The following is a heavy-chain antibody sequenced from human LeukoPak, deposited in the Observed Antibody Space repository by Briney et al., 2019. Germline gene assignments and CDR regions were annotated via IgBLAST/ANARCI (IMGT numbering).Heavy chain of an antibody. D-gene: IGHD6-19*01. CDR2: ISSSGGST. CDR1: GFTFSTYA. V-gene: IGHV3-23*01. Sequence: GGSLRLSCAASGFTFSTYAMTWVRQAPGKGLEWVSGISSSGGSTYYADSVKGRFTISRGNSKKTLYLQMNSLRAEDTAVYYCAKAAYTTGWYNWFLDYWGQGTLVTVSS. CDR3: AKAAYTTGWYNWFLDY. J-gene: IGHJ4*02.